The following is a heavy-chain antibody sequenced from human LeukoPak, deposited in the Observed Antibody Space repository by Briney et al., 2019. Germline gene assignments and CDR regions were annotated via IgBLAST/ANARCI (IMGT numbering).Heavy chain of an antibody. Sequence: SETLSLTCAVSGVSISSGGYSWSWIRQPPGKGLEWIGYIYHSGSTYYNPSLKSRVTISVDRSKNQFSLKLSSVTAADTAVYYCASSYDSSGYPPTYFDYWGQGTLVTVSS. CDR1: GVSISSGGYS. D-gene: IGHD3-22*01. CDR2: IYHSGST. V-gene: IGHV4-30-2*01. CDR3: ASSYDSSGYPPTYFDY. J-gene: IGHJ4*02.